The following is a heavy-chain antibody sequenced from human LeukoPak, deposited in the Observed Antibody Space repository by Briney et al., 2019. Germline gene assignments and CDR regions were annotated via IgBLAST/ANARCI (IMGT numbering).Heavy chain of an antibody. CDR2: ISYDGSNK. CDR3: ARYEIAAAGTGYFDY. CDR1: GFTFSSYA. V-gene: IGHV3-30-3*01. Sequence: GRSLRLSCAASGFTFSSYAMHWVRQAPGKGLEWVAVISYDGSNKYYADSVKGRFTISRDNSKNTLYLQMNSLRAEDTAVYYCARYEIAAAGTGYFDYWGQGTLVTVSS. D-gene: IGHD6-13*01. J-gene: IGHJ4*02.